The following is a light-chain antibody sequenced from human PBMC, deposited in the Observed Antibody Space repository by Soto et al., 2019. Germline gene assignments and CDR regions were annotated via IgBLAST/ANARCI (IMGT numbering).Light chain of an antibody. V-gene: IGKV1-39*01. Sequence: DIQMTQSPSSLSASGGDIITITCRASQGVSAYVLWYQQRQGTAPKRLIYAASNFVSGVPSMFSGSGSGTTFTLTISRLQPEDFSTYYCQQSYKTPHTFGQGTKLETK. CDR1: QGVSAY. CDR3: QQSYKTPHT. CDR2: AAS. J-gene: IGKJ2*01.